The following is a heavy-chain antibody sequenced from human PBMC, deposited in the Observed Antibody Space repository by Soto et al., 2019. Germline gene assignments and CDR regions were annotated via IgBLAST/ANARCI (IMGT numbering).Heavy chain of an antibody. CDR1: GGSVSSGSYY. Sequence: PSETLSLTCTVSGGSVSSGSYYWSWIRQPPGEGLEWIGYIYYSGSTNYNPSLKSRVTISVDTSKNQFSLKLSSVTAADTAVYYCARVLLWFGELPVFDYWGQGTLVTVSS. V-gene: IGHV4-61*01. CDR2: IYYSGST. J-gene: IGHJ4*02. D-gene: IGHD3-10*01. CDR3: ARVLLWFGELPVFDY.